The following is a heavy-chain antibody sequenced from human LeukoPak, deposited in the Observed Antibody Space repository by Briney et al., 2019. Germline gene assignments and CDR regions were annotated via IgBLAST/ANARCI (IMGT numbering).Heavy chain of an antibody. CDR3: AKATGTLGN. CDR2: ISGSDGNT. CDR1: GFTFSSYA. D-gene: IGHD1-1*01. Sequence: GGSLRLSCAASGFTFSSYAMSWVRQAPGKGLEWVSAISGSDGNTYYADSVKGRFTISRDNSKNTLYLQMNSLTAEDTAIYYCAKATGTLGNWGQGTLVTVSS. J-gene: IGHJ4*02. V-gene: IGHV3-23*01.